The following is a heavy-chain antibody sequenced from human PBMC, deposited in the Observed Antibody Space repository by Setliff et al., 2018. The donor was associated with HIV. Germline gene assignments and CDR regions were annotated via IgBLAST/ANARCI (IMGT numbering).Heavy chain of an antibody. CDR3: ARRRYYDSSGKSYFDY. CDR2: IYYSGST. J-gene: IGHJ4*02. D-gene: IGHD3-22*01. CDR1: GGSISSSSYY. V-gene: IGHV4-39*01. Sequence: SETLSLTCTVSGGSISSSSYYWGWIRQPPGKGLELIGSIYYSGSTYYNPSLKSRVTISVDTSKNQFSLKLSSVTAADTAVYYCARRRYYDSSGKSYFDYWGQGTLVTVSS.